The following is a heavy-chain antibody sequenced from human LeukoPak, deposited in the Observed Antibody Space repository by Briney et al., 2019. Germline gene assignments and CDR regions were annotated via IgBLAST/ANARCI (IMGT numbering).Heavy chain of an antibody. D-gene: IGHD6-19*01. V-gene: IGHV3-23*01. J-gene: IGHJ4*01. CDR2: ISGSGGST. Sequence: GGSLRLSCAVSGITLSNYGMSWVRQAPGKGLEWVAGISGSGGSTNYADSVKGRFTISRDNPKNTLYLQMNTLRAEDSAIYYCAKGIYSSGWSYFDYWGHGTLVTVSS. CDR3: AKGIYSSGWSYFDY. CDR1: GITLSNYG.